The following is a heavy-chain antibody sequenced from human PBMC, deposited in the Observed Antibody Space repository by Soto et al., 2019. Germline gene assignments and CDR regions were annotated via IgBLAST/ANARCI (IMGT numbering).Heavy chain of an antibody. CDR1: GFTFSSYW. CDR3: ARGFLSSSWYCFDD. D-gene: IGHD6-13*01. Sequence: GGSLRLSCAASGFTFSSYWMSWVRQAPGKGLEWVANIKQDGSEKYYVDSVKGRFTISRDNAKNSLYLQMNSLRAEDTAVYCCARGFLSSSWYCFDDWGQGTLVTVSS. V-gene: IGHV3-7*01. J-gene: IGHJ4*02. CDR2: IKQDGSEK.